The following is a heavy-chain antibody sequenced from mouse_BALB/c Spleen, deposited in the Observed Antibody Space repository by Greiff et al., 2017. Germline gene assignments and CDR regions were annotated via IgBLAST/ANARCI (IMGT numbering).Heavy chain of an antibody. CDR3: ARNYVGYFDV. Sequence: VQLKESGPGLVKPSQSLSLTCTVTGYSITSDYAWNWIRQFPGNKLEWMGYISYSGSTSYNPSLKSRISITRDTSKNQFFLQLNSVTTEDTATYYCARNYVGYFDVWGAGTTVTVSS. CDR1: GYSITSDYA. CDR2: ISYSGST. D-gene: IGHD1-1*02. J-gene: IGHJ1*01. V-gene: IGHV3-2*02.